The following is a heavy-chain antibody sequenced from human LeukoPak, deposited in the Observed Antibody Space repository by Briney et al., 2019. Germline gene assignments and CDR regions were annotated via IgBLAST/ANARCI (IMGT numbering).Heavy chain of an antibody. D-gene: IGHD3-22*01. CDR3: ARGLAPTSGYYEGGYYYFDS. J-gene: IGHJ4*02. Sequence: PSETLSLTCAVNGGSFSGYYWSWIRQPPGKSLEWIGQINHSGSTNNNPSLKSRVTISVATSKNQFFLELTSVTAADTAVYYCARGLAPTSGYYEGGYYYFDSWGQGILVTVSS. CDR2: INHSGST. CDR1: GGSFSGYY. V-gene: IGHV4-34*01.